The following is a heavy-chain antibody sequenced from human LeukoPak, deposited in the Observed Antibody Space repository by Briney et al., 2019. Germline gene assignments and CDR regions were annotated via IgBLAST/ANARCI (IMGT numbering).Heavy chain of an antibody. CDR1: GFTFSSYS. CDR3: ARSFDI. Sequence: GGSLRLSCAASGFTFSSYSMNWVRQAPGKGLEWVSSISSSSKYTYYADSMKGRITISRDDARNSLYLQMNSLRDEDTAVYYCARSFDIWGQGTMVTVSS. V-gene: IGHV3-21*01. J-gene: IGHJ3*02. CDR2: ISSSSKYT.